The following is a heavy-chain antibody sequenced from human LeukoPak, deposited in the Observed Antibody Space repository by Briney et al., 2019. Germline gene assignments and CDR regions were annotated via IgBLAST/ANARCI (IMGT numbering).Heavy chain of an antibody. CDR1: GFTFSDYY. J-gene: IGHJ4*02. Sequence: GGSLRLSCAASGFTFSDYYMNWIRQAPGKGLEWVSSISSISTYTAYADSLRGRFTISRDNSKNSLYLQMDSLRVEDTAVYYCARDLAPRSFDYWGQGTLVTVSS. CDR2: ISSISTYT. V-gene: IGHV3-11*06. CDR3: ARDLAPRSFDY. D-gene: IGHD5-24*01.